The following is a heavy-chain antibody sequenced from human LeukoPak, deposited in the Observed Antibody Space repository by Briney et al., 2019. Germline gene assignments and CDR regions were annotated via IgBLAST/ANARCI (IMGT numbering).Heavy chain of an antibody. D-gene: IGHD6-19*01. V-gene: IGHV3-30*02. CDR3: AKDPARYSSGWYVDY. Sequence: GGSLRLSCAASGFIFSSYGMHWVRQAPGKGLEWVTFIQYDGNNKYYPDSVKGRFAISRDNSKNTLYLQMNSLRAEDTAVYYCAKDPARYSSGWYVDYWGQGTLVTVSS. J-gene: IGHJ4*02. CDR1: GFIFSSYG. CDR2: IQYDGNNK.